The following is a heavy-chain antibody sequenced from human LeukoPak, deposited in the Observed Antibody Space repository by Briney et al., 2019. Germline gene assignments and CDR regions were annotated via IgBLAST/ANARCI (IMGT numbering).Heavy chain of an antibody. V-gene: IGHV4-39*01. CDR3: ARSDRGALFY. CDR2: IYYSGST. D-gene: IGHD3-10*01. CDR1: GGSISSSSYY. J-gene: IGHJ4*02. Sequence: SETLSLTCTVSGGSISSSSYYWGWIRQPPGKGLEWTGSIYYSGSTYYNPSLKSRVTISVDTSKNQFSLKLSSVTAADTAVYYCARSDRGALFYWGQGTLVTVSS.